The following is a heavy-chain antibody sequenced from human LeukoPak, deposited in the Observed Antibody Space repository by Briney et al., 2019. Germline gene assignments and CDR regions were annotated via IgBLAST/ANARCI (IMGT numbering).Heavy chain of an antibody. CDR2: IYNSGST. CDR1: GGSISTYS. Sequence: PSETLSLTCTVSGGSISTYSWNWIRQPPGKGLEWIGYIYNSGSTNYNPSLKSRVSMSVDTSKNQFSLKLNPVTAADTAVYYCARVLMVVAATDAFGIWGQGTTVTVSS. J-gene: IGHJ3*02. CDR3: ARVLMVVAATDAFGI. D-gene: IGHD2-15*01. V-gene: IGHV4-59*01.